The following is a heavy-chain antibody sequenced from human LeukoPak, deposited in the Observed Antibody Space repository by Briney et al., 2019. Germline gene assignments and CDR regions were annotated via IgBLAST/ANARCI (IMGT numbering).Heavy chain of an antibody. D-gene: IGHD2-21*01. CDR3: ARWVSQYYFDY. CDR1: GFTLNYYW. V-gene: IGHV3-7*01. J-gene: IGHJ4*02. CDR2: INQDGSEK. Sequence: GGSLRLSCEASGFTLNYYWMSWVRQAPGKGLEWVANINQDGSEKYFVDSVKGRFTISRDNAQNSVFLQMDSLRVDDTAVYYCARWVSQYYFDYWGQGPHVTVSS.